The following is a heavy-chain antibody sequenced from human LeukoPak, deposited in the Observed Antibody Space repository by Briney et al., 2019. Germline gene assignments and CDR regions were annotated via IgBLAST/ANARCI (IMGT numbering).Heavy chain of an antibody. V-gene: IGHV4-39*01. CDR3: ARHPRGSYSSVAY. CDR1: GGSISSSSYY. D-gene: IGHD1-26*01. Sequence: SETLSLTCTVSGGSISSSSYYWGWIRQPPGKGLEWIGSIYYSGSTYYNPSLKSRVTISVDTSKNQFSLKLSSVTAADTAVYYCARHPRGSYSSVAYWGQGTLVTVSS. J-gene: IGHJ4*02. CDR2: IYYSGST.